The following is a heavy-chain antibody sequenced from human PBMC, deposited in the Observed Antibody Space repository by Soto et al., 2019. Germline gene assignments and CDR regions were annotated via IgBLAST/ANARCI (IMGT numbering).Heavy chain of an antibody. CDR2: INAGNGNT. V-gene: IGHV1-3*01. D-gene: IGHD1-26*01. Sequence: GSVEVSCKASRYTLTSYAIHWVRQAPGQRLEWMGWINAGNGNTKYSQNFQGRVTITRDTSASTAYMELSSLRSEDTAVYYCAGDLGVGAATDYWGQGDVVTVSS. CDR1: RYTLTSYA. CDR3: AGDLGVGAATDY. J-gene: IGHJ4*02.